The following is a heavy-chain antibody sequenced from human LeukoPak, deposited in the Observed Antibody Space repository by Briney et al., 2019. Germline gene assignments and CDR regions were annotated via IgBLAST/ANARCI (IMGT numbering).Heavy chain of an antibody. Sequence: SETLSLTCAVSGVSISSYYWSWIRQPPGQGLEWIGYIYYSGSTNYNPSLKSRVTISVDTSKNQFSLRLHSVTAADTAVYYCARAAPTVDAFDFWGQGTMVTVSS. CDR1: GVSISSYY. D-gene: IGHD4-17*01. J-gene: IGHJ3*01. CDR3: ARAAPTVDAFDF. V-gene: IGHV4-59*01. CDR2: IYYSGST.